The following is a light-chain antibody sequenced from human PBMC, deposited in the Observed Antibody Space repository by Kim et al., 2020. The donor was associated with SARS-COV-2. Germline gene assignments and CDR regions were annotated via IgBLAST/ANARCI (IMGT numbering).Light chain of an antibody. CDR1: QTITNY. CDR2: AAS. J-gene: IGKJ2*01. CDR3: QQSYSTPHT. V-gene: IGKV1-39*01. Sequence: SASIRDRVTITCRAGQTITNYLNWYQHKPGKPPKFLIYAASSLQSGVPSRFSGSGSGTDFTLTITNLQPEDFATYYCQQSYSTPHTFGQGTKLEI.